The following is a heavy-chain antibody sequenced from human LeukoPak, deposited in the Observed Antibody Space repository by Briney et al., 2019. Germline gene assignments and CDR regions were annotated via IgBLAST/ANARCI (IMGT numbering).Heavy chain of an antibody. CDR1: GFPFSNHG. J-gene: IGHJ5*02. D-gene: IGHD3-16*01. V-gene: IGHV3-23*01. CDR3: AKGDKMLTWRRTYKRFDP. CDR2: ISPGGGPT. Sequence: GGSLRLSCAGSGFPFSNHGINWVRQAPGKGLEWVSGISPGGGPTNYAHSVQGRFTISRDNSKNTTHLQINSLRAEDTAVYFCAKGDKMLTWRRTYKRFDPWGQGTLVTVSS.